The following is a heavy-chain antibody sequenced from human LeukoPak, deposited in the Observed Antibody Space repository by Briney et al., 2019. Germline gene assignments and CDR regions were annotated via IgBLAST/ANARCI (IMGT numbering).Heavy chain of an antibody. CDR2: IYNSAST. Sequence: KPSETLSLTCSVSDGSMSGSSFFWGFWVWIRQSPGKGLEWIGSIYNSASTYYNPSLKSRVTISVDTSNTQFSLNLSSVTVADTAVSVCARDVGRGNWNYDSYMDVWGKGTTVTVSS. CDR3: ARDVGRGNWNYDSYMDV. J-gene: IGHJ6*03. D-gene: IGHD1-20*01. V-gene: IGHV4-39*07. CDR1: DGSMSGSSFF.